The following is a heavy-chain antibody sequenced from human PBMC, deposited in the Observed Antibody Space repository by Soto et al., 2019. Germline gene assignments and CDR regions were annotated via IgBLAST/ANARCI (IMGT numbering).Heavy chain of an antibody. CDR1: GDSFSNYA. CDR3: ARAVRTGFYGIDV. Sequence: QVQLVQSGAEVKKPGSSVKVSCRASGDSFSNYAVNWLRQAPGRGLEWVGGLIPVFGTSNYAEKFQGRLTITADESTSTAYMELSSLTYEDTAVYYCARAVRTGFYGIDVWGQGTTVSVSS. V-gene: IGHV1-69*01. CDR2: LIPVFGTS. J-gene: IGHJ6*02.